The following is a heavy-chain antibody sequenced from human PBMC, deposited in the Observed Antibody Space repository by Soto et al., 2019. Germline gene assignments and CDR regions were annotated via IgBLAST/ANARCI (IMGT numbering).Heavy chain of an antibody. Sequence: GASVKVSCKASGYTFTSYFIHWVRQAPGQGLEWMGAINPSGGSPTYAQKFQGRVIMTRDTSTSTVYMELSSLRSEDTAVYYCTRGYDQRGNYWGQGTLVTVSS. CDR2: INPSGGSP. D-gene: IGHD2-2*01. J-gene: IGHJ4*02. V-gene: IGHV1-46*01. CDR3: TRGYDQRGNY. CDR1: GYTFTSYF.